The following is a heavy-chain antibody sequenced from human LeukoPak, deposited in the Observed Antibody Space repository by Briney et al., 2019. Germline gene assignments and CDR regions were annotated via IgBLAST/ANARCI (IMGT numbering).Heavy chain of an antibody. CDR2: MYYSGRT. Sequence: SETLSLTCTVSGGSISGYYWNWIRQPPGKALEWIGYMYYSGRTSYNPSLKSRVTISVDTSKNQFSLNLTSVTAADQAVYYCARRSFSYYGMDVWGQGTTVTVSS. V-gene: IGHV4-59*08. CDR3: ARRSFSYYGMDV. CDR1: GGSISGYY. J-gene: IGHJ6*02.